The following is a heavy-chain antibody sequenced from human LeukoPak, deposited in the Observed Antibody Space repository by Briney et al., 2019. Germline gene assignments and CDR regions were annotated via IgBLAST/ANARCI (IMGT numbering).Heavy chain of an antibody. Sequence: GGSLRLSCAASGFTFSSYALSWVRQAPGKGLEWVSAISGSGGSTYYADSVKGRFTISRDNSKNTLYLQMNSLRAEDTAVYYCAGGRYDFWSGSDYWGQGTLVTVSS. D-gene: IGHD3-3*01. CDR3: AGGRYDFWSGSDY. V-gene: IGHV3-23*01. CDR1: GFTFSSYA. J-gene: IGHJ4*02. CDR2: ISGSGGST.